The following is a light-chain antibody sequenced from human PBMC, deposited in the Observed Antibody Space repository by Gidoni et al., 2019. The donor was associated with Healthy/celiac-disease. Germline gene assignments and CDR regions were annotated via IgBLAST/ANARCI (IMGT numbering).Light chain of an antibody. CDR2: AAS. J-gene: IGKJ5*01. CDR1: QSISSY. V-gene: IGKV1-39*01. CDR3: RQSYSTRVT. Sequence: DIQMTQSPSSLSASVGDRVTITCRASQSISSYLNWYQQKPGKAPKLLIYAASSLQSGVPSRFSGSGSGTDFTLTISRLQPEDFATYYCRQSYSTRVTFGQGTRLEIK.